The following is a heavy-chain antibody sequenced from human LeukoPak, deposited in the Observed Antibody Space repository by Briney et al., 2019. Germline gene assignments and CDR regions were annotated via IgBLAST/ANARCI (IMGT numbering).Heavy chain of an antibody. CDR2: ISDTT. V-gene: IGHV3-23*01. CDR1: GFTFSTYA. J-gene: IGHJ3*02. D-gene: IGHD3-22*01. CDR3: AKTYDSSGYPHRGGAFDI. Sequence: PGGSLRLSCAASGFTFSTYAMSWVRQAPGKGLEWVSAISDTTYYADSVKGRFTISRDNSKNTLYLQMNSLRAEDTAVYYCAKTYDSSGYPHRGGAFDIWGQGTMVTVSS.